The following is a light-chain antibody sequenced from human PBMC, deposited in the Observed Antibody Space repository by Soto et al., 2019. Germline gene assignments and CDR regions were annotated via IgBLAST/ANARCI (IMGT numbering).Light chain of an antibody. Sequence: QSVLTQPASVSGSPGQSITLSCTGTSNDVGSYNYVSWYQQHPGKAPKLRIFEVTNRPSGVSNRFSGSKSGNTASLTISGLQTEDEATYYCSSYTSSNTLDVVFGGGTKLTVL. CDR1: SNDVGSYNY. V-gene: IGLV2-14*01. CDR3: SSYTSSNTLDVV. J-gene: IGLJ2*01. CDR2: EVT.